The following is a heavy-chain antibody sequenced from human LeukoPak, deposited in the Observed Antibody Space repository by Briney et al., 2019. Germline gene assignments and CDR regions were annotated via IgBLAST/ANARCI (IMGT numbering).Heavy chain of an antibody. V-gene: IGHV4-4*02. CDR2: IYHSGGT. CDR3: ASGRDWNWGY. CDR1: GGSISSSTNW. J-gene: IGHJ4*02. D-gene: IGHD1-7*01. Sequence: PSGTLSLTCAVSGGSISSSTNWWSWVRQPPGKGLEWIGEIYHSGGTNYNPSLKSRVTISVDKSKNQFSLKLSSVTAADTAVYYYASGRDWNWGYWGQGTLVTVSS.